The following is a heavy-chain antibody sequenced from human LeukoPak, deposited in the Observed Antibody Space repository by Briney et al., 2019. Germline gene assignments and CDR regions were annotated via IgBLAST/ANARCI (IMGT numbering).Heavy chain of an antibody. J-gene: IGHJ4*02. CDR1: GYTVTSYG. CDR2: ISAYNGKT. CDR3: ARAPGSYYAVVLFDY. Sequence: GASVKVSCKASGYTVTSYGISWVGQAPGQGGEGRGWISAYNGKTNYEQKLQGRVTMTTDKSKNTAYMEMRSLRSDDTAVYYCARAPGSYYAVVLFDYWGQGTLVTVSS. V-gene: IGHV1-18*01. D-gene: IGHD1-26*01.